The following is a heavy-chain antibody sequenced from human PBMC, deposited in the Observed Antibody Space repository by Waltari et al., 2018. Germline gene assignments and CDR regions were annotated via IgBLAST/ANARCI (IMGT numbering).Heavy chain of an antibody. D-gene: IGHD3-10*01. J-gene: IGHJ6*02. CDR2: VTGSGVTT. CDR3: ARDRFLLWFGLLDV. V-gene: IGHV3-23*01. CDR1: GFTFNKNA. Sequence: EVQILESGGGLVQPGGSLRLSCAASGFTFNKNAMAWVRQAPGKGLGWVSAVTGSGVTTHYADSVKGRFTISRHNSENTIFLQMDSLRVEDTAIYYCARDRFLLWFGLLDVWGQGTTVTVSS.